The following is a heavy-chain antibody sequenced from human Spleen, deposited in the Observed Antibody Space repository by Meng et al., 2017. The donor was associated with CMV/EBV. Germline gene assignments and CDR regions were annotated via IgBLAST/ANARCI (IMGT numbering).Heavy chain of an antibody. Sequence: GESLKISCAASRFTFSSYEMNWVRQAPGKGLEWVSYISSSGSTIYYADSVKGRFTISRDNAKNSLYLQMNSLRAEDTAVYYCARVPEGSGWSYYYYGMDVWGQGTTVPSP. CDR3: ARVPEGSGWSYYYYGMDV. CDR2: ISSSGSTI. D-gene: IGHD6-19*01. J-gene: IGHJ6*02. CDR1: RFTFSSYE. V-gene: IGHV3-48*03.